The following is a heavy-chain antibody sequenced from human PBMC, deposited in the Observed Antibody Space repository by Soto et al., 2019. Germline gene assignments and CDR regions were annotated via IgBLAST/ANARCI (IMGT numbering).Heavy chain of an antibody. V-gene: IGHV4-31*03. J-gene: IGHJ3*02. D-gene: IGHD2-15*01. CDR1: GGSISSGGYY. CDR2: IYYSGST. Sequence: QVQLQESGPGLVKPSQTLSLTCTVSGGSISSGGYYWSWIRQHPGKGLEWIGYIYYSGSTYYNPSLKRRVTISVDTSKNQFSLKLSSVTAADTAVYYCARGYCSGGSCYSDDAFDIWGQGTMVTVSS. CDR3: ARGYCSGGSCYSDDAFDI.